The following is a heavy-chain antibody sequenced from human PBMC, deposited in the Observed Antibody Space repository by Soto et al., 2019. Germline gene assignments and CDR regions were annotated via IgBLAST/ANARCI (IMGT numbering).Heavy chain of an antibody. D-gene: IGHD4-17*01. CDR2: IYYSGST. V-gene: IGHV4-59*01. Sequence: PEETLSLTCTVSGGSISSYYWSWIRQPPGKGLEWIGYIYYSGSTNYNPSLKSRVTISVDTSKNQFSLKLSSVTAADTAVYYCAREGHDYGFDYWGQGTLVTVSS. CDR1: GGSISSYY. J-gene: IGHJ4*02. CDR3: AREGHDYGFDY.